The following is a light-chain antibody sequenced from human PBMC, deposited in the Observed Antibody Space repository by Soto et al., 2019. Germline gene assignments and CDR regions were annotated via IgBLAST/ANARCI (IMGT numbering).Light chain of an antibody. J-gene: IGKJ3*01. CDR3: QQYGSSLFT. Sequence: EIVLTQSPGTLSLSPGERATLSCRASQSVSSSYLAWYQQKPGQAPRLLIYGASSRATGIPDRLSGSGSGTDFTLTISRLEPEDFAVYYCQQYGSSLFTFGPVTKVDIK. V-gene: IGKV3-20*01. CDR1: QSVSSSY. CDR2: GAS.